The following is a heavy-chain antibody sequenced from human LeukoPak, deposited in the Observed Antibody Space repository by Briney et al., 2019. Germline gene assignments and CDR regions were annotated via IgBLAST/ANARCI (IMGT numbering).Heavy chain of an antibody. CDR3: ARGLIRGAAEY. CDR1: GYIFSGYN. CDR2: INCKSGDT. J-gene: IGHJ4*02. Sequence: ASVKVSCKASGYIFSGYNIHWVRLTPGHRLEWLGWINCKSGDTKYVQKFRGRVTMTRDTSISTADMELNSLRPDDSAVYYCARGLIRGAAEYWGQGSLVTVSS. D-gene: IGHD2-15*01. V-gene: IGHV1-2*02.